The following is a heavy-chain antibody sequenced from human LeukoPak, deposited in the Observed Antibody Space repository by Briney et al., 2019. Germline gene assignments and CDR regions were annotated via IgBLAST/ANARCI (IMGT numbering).Heavy chain of an antibody. D-gene: IGHD3-10*01. J-gene: IGHJ4*02. CDR2: ISAYNGNT. V-gene: IGHV1-18*04. CDR3: ARSGRKVRGVMGYYFDY. CDR1: GYTFTSYG. Sequence: EASVKVSCKASGYTFTSYGISWVRQAPGQGLEWMGWISAYNGNTNCAQKLQGRVTMTTDTSTSTAYMELRSLRYDDTAVYYCARSGRKVRGVMGYYFDYWGQGTLVTVSS.